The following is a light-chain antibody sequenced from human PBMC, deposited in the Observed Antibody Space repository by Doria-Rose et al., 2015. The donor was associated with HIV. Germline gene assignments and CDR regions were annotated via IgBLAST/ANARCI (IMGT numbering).Light chain of an antibody. CDR3: QQYYDTPS. CDR1: QSLLYTSKNY. CDR2: WAS. V-gene: IGKV4-1*01. Sequence: DIRMTQSPESLGMSLGERATLNCKSNQSLLYTSKNYLAWYQQKPGQPPILLIYWASTRHSGVPARFSGSWSGTDFTLAISSLEAEDVAVYYCQQYYDTPSFGPGTTVGIK. J-gene: IGKJ3*01.